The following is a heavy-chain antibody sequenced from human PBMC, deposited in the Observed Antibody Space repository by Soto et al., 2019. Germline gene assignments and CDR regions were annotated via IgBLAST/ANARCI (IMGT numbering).Heavy chain of an antibody. CDR3: ARGGQYQQPYQFDF. Sequence: EVKLWESGGGLVLPGGSLRLSCEASGFTFSNFGMSWVRQAPGKGLEWVSGLTGNGGTTYYADSVKGRFTISRDNSKNTLSLQMNSLRVDDTAVYYCARGGQYQQPYQFDFWGQGPLVTVSS. V-gene: IGHV3-23*01. D-gene: IGHD2-2*01. CDR2: LTGNGGTT. CDR1: GFTFSNFG. J-gene: IGHJ4*02.